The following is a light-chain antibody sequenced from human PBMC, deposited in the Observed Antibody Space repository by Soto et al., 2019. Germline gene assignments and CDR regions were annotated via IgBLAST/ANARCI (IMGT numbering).Light chain of an antibody. J-gene: IGKJ1*01. Sequence: EIVMTQSPATLSVSPGERATLAGGTSHSVSTNLAWYQQKPGQTPRLLIYGASIRATGIPARFSGSGSGTEFTLTISSLQSEDFALYYCQQYDNWPPWTFGQGTKVDI. CDR2: GAS. CDR3: QQYDNWPPWT. V-gene: IGKV3-15*01. CDR1: HSVSTN.